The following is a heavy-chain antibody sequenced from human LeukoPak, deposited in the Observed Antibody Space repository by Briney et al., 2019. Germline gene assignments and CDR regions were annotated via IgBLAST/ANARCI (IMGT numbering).Heavy chain of an antibody. J-gene: IGHJ4*02. CDR1: GYTLTSYY. CDR3: ARDPISVSCNPAFDY. CDR2: INPSGGRT. V-gene: IGHV1-46*01. D-gene: IGHD6-19*01. Sequence: GASVKVSCEASGYTLTSYYMHWVPHAPGQGVEWVGIINPSGGRTSYAQKFQGRVTMTRDVSTSTVYMELSSLRSEDTAVYYCARDPISVSCNPAFDYPRQGTLVTVSS.